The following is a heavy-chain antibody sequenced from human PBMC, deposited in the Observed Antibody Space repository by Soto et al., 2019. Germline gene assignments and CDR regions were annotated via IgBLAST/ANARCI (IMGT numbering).Heavy chain of an antibody. CDR3: ARGSTVAAILFDY. D-gene: IGHD2-15*01. CDR2: IYYSGST. V-gene: IGHV4-59*12. J-gene: IGHJ4*02. Sequence: SETLSLTCTVSGGSISTYYWNWIRQPPGKGLEWIGYIYYSGSTCYNPSLKSRVIISVDTSKNQFSLKLSSVTAADTAVYYCARGSTVAAILFDYWGQGTLVTVSS. CDR1: GGSISTYY.